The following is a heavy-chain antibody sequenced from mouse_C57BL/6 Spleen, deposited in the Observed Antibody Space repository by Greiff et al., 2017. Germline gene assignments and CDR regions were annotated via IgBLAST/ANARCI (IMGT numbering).Heavy chain of an antibody. CDR2: IHPNSGST. Sequence: VQLQQPGAELVKPGASVKLSCKASGYTFTSYWMHWVKQRPGQGLEWIGMIHPNSGSTNYNEKFKSKATLTVDKSSSTAYMQLSSLTSEDSAVYYCARNLGSSYPFDYWGQGTTLTVSS. D-gene: IGHD1-1*01. CDR1: GYTFTSYW. V-gene: IGHV1-64*01. CDR3: ARNLGSSYPFDY. J-gene: IGHJ2*01.